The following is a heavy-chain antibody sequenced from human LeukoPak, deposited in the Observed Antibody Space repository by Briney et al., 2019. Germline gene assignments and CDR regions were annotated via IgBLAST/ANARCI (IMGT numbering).Heavy chain of an antibody. D-gene: IGHD3-16*01. CDR3: AREVLGFDS. CDR1: GFTFSSYA. J-gene: IGHJ4*02. Sequence: GGSLRLSCAASGFTFSSYAMHWVRQAPGKGLEWVAVIWYDGSNKYYADSVKGRFTISRDNSKNTLYLQMNSLRADDTAVYYCAREVLGFDSWGQGALVTVSS. CDR2: IWYDGSNK. V-gene: IGHV3-33*01.